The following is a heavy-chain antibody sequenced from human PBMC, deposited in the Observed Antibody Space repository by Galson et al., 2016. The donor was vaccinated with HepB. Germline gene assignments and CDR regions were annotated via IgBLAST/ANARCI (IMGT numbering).Heavy chain of an antibody. Sequence: SETLSLTCTVSGGSIDGHYWSWIRQPPGRALEYIGHMYFGGTTYFNPSLKGRFNISGDPSMSQISLRLSSVTAADTAVYYCARVYGSSDPRGYYYYALDVWGKGTTVIVSS. J-gene: IGHJ6*04. CDR1: GGSIDGHY. CDR3: ARVYGSSDPRGYYYYALDV. CDR2: MYFGGTT. D-gene: IGHD6-13*01. V-gene: IGHV4-59*11.